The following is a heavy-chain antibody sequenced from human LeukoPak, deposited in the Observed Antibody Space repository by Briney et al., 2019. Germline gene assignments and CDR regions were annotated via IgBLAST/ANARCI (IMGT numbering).Heavy chain of an antibody. V-gene: IGHV1-69*13. Sequence: GASVKVSCKASGGTFSSYAISWVRQAPGQGLEWMGGIIPIFGTANYAQKFQGRVTITADESTSTAYMELSSLRSEDTAVYYCARDCGLHIAVAGSRGCAFDIWGQGTMVTVSS. J-gene: IGHJ3*02. CDR1: GGTFSSYA. CDR2: IIPIFGTA. D-gene: IGHD6-19*01. CDR3: ARDCGLHIAVAGSRGCAFDI.